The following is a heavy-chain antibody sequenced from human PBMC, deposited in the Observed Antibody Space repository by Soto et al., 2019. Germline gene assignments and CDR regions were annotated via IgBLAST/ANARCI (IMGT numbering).Heavy chain of an antibody. Sequence: ASVKVSCKASGYAFTGYYMHWVRQAPGQGLEWMGWINPNSGGTNYAQKFQGRVTMTRDTSISTAYMELSRLRSDDTAVYYCARDAGYCTNGVCYDQYYYYYYGMDVWGQGTTVTVSS. CDR2: INPNSGGT. D-gene: IGHD2-8*01. V-gene: IGHV1-2*02. CDR1: GYAFTGYY. CDR3: ARDAGYCTNGVCYDQYYYYYYGMDV. J-gene: IGHJ6*02.